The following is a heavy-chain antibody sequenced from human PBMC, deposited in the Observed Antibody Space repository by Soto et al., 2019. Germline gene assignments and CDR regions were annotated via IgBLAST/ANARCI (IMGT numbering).Heavy chain of an antibody. CDR3: ARGDSTDRSNGVCSFFYNHDMDV. D-gene: IGHD2-8*01. J-gene: IGHJ6*02. CDR2: INPKSGGT. Sequence: ASMKVSCKASGYRFTDYHIHWVRQAPGQGLEWLGRINPKSGGTSTAQKFQGWVTMTTDTSISTASMELTRLTSDDTAIYYCARGDSTDRSNGVCSFFYNHDMDVWGQGTTVTVSS. V-gene: IGHV1-2*04. CDR1: GYRFTDYH.